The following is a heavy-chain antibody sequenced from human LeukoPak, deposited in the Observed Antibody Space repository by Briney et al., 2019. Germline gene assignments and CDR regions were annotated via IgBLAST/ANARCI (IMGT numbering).Heavy chain of an antibody. Sequence: GASVKVSCKASGGTFSSYAISRVRQAPGQGLEWMGGIIPIFGTANYAQKFQGRVTITADESTSTAYMELSSLRSEDTAVYYCAGDRLYYDILTGQNWFDPWGQGTLVTVSS. CDR2: IIPIFGTA. CDR1: GGTFSSYA. CDR3: AGDRLYYDILTGQNWFDP. V-gene: IGHV1-69*13. D-gene: IGHD3-9*01. J-gene: IGHJ5*02.